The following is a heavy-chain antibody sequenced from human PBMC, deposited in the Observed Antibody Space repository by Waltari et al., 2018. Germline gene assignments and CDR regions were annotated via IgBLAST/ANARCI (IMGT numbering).Heavy chain of an antibody. V-gene: IGHV3-23*03. CDR3: AKGFDRASFDY. J-gene: IGHJ4*02. CDR1: GFIFSSYT. Sequence: EVQLLESGGGLVQPGGSLRLSCAASGFIFSSYTMNWVRQAPGKGLEWVSFFHGGGDTGYADSVKGRFTISRDNSNNMLYLQMNSLRPEDTAVYYCAKGFDRASFDYWGQGALVTVSS. CDR2: FHGGGDT. D-gene: IGHD3-22*01.